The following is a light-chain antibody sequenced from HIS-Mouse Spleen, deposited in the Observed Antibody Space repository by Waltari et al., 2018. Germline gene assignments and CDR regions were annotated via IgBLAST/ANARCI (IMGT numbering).Light chain of an antibody. CDR3: SSYTSSSFNVV. J-gene: IGLJ2*01. CDR1: SSDVGGYNY. V-gene: IGLV2-14*03. Sequence: QSALTQPASVSGSPGQSITISCTGTSSDVGGYNYVSWYQQHPGKAPKRIIYDVSNRPSGVSNRFSGSKSGNTASLTISGLQAEDEADYYCSSYTSSSFNVVFGGGTKLTVL. CDR2: DVS.